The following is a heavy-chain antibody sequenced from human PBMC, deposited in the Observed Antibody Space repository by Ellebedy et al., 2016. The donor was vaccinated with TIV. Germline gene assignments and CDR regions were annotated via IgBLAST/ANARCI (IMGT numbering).Heavy chain of an antibody. Sequence: GGSLRLSXAASGFTFSNYGMHWVRQAPGKGLEWVAVIWYDGSNKYYADSVKGRFTISRDNSKNTLYLQMNSLRAEDTAVYYGARDIAVAGSGFDYWGQGTLVTVSS. J-gene: IGHJ4*02. V-gene: IGHV3-33*01. D-gene: IGHD6-19*01. CDR2: IWYDGSNK. CDR3: ARDIAVAGSGFDY. CDR1: GFTFSNYG.